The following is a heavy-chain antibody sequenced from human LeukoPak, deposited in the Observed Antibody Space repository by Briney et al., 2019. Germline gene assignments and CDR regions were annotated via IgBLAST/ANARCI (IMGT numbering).Heavy chain of an antibody. J-gene: IGHJ4*02. Sequence: PSGTLSLTCAVSSDSISSNNWWNWVRQPPGKGLEWIGEIYHSGITEYNPSLRSRVTISVDKSKNQFSLKLNSVTAADTAVYYCAREYESSGWYSKGSFDYWGQGILVTVSS. CDR1: SDSISSNNW. V-gene: IGHV4-4*02. CDR2: IYHSGIT. CDR3: AREYESSGWYSKGSFDY. D-gene: IGHD6-19*01.